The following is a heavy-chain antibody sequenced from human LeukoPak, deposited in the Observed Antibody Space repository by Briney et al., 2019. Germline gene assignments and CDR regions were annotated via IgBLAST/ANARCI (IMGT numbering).Heavy chain of an antibody. CDR1: GYTFTSYG. CDR2: ISAYNGNT. D-gene: IGHD6-13*01. V-gene: IGHV1-18*01. J-gene: IGHJ6*02. Sequence: ASVKVSCKASGYTFTSYGISWVRQAPGQGLEWMGWISAYNGNTNYAQKLQGRVTMTTDTSTSTAYMELRSLRSDDTAVYYRARDRDSSSWYPYYYYYGMDVWGQGTTVTVSS. CDR3: ARDRDSSSWYPYYYYYGMDV.